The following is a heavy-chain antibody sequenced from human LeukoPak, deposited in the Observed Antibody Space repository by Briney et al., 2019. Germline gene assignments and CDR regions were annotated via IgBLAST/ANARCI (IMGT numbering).Heavy chain of an antibody. J-gene: IGHJ6*03. CDR3: ARGIKVGYYYYYMDV. D-gene: IGHD1-26*01. V-gene: IGHV3-11*04. Sequence: PGGSLRLSCAASGFTFSDYYMSWIRQAPGKGLEWVSYISSSGSTIYYADSVKGRFTISRDSAKNSLYLQMNSLRAEDTAVYYCARGIKVGYYYYYMDVWGKGTTVTVSS. CDR1: GFTFSDYY. CDR2: ISSSGSTI.